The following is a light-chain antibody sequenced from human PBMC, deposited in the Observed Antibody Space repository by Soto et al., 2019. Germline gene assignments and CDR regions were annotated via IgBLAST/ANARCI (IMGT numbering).Light chain of an antibody. CDR3: QQYDDLPFT. V-gene: IGKV1-33*01. Sequence: DIQMTQSPSSLSASVGDRVTITCQASQNIRTYLNWYQQKPGQAPKLLIADASYLGIGVPSRFSGSGSGTDFTFTISSLQREDVATYYCQQYDDLPFTFGPGTKVDIK. J-gene: IGKJ3*01. CDR1: QNIRTY. CDR2: DAS.